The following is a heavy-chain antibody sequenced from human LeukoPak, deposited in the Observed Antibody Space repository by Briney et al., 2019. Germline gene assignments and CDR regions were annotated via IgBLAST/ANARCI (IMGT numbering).Heavy chain of an antibody. CDR1: GFTFNNYE. J-gene: IGHJ4*02. CDR2: ISSVGSAI. CDR3: ARGGRGTYNKFDY. Sequence: PGGSLRLSCAASGFTFNNYEMNWVRQAPGKGLEWFSYISSVGSAISYADSVKGRFTISRDNAKNSLYLQMNSLRAEDTAVYYCARGGRGTYNKFDYWGQGTLVTVSS. D-gene: IGHD3-16*01. V-gene: IGHV3-48*03.